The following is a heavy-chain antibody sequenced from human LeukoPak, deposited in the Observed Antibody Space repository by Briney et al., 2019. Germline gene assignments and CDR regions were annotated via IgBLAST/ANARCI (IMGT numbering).Heavy chain of an antibody. J-gene: IGHJ3*02. V-gene: IGHV1-69*04. CDR1: GGTFSSYA. CDR2: IIPILGIA. Sequence: GASVKVSCKASGGTFSSYAISWVRQAPGQGLEWMGRIIPILGIANYAQKFQGRVTITADKSTSTAYMELSSLRSEDTAVYYCARAGSRGDAFDIWGQGTMVTVSS. D-gene: IGHD1-26*01. CDR3: ARAGSRGDAFDI.